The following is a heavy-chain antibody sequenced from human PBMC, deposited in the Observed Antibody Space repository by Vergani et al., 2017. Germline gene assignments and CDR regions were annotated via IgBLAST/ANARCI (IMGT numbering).Heavy chain of an antibody. V-gene: IGHV4-34*01. Sequence: QVQLQQWGAGLLKPSETLSLTCAVYGGSFSGYNWRWIRQPPGKGLGGIGEINHSGTTNYNPALKIRVTISVDTSKNQFSLKLSPVTAADPAVYYCARRRDGYNSWGQGTLVTVSS. CDR3: ARRRDGYNS. CDR2: INHSGTT. J-gene: IGHJ4*02. D-gene: IGHD5-24*01. CDR1: GGSFSGYN.